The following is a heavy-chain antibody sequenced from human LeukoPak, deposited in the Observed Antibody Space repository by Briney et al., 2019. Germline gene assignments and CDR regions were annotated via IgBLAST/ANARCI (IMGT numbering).Heavy chain of an antibody. J-gene: IGHJ6*02. D-gene: IGHD3-10*01. CDR1: GGSISSGGYY. Sequence: SQTLSLTCTVSGGSISSGGYYWSWIRQHPGKGLEWIGYIYYSGSTYYNPSLKSRVTISVDTSKNQFSLKLSSVTAADTAVYYCAREGRGPRYYYGIDVWGQGTTVTVSS. CDR2: IYYSGST. CDR3: AREGRGPRYYYGIDV. V-gene: IGHV4-31*03.